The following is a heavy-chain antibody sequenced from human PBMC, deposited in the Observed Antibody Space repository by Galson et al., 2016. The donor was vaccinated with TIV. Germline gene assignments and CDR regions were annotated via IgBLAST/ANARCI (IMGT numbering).Heavy chain of an antibody. D-gene: IGHD3-16*02. CDR3: ARHGHWSFYLDF. CDR1: GGSVISSTYF. V-gene: IGHV4-39*01. Sequence: SETLSLTCTVSGGSVISSTYFWTCVRQPPGEGLEWIGTVYYDGLTYTNPSLKSPFTLSVDSTKNQVSLKLNSVTAAATAIYFCARHGHWSFYLDFWGQGTLVTVSS. CDR2: VYYDGLT. J-gene: IGHJ4*02.